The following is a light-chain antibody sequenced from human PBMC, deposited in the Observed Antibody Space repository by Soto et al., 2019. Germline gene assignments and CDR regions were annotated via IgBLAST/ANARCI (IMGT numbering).Light chain of an antibody. Sequence: DIVMTQSPDSLAVSLGERATINCKSSQSLSYSSDNKNYLAWYQQKPGQPPNLLIYWASTRESGAPDRFSGSGSGTDFTLTIGSLQAEDVAVYYCQQYYSTPRTFGQGTKLEIK. CDR2: WAS. V-gene: IGKV4-1*01. CDR1: QSLSYSSDNKNY. J-gene: IGKJ2*01. CDR3: QQYYSTPRT.